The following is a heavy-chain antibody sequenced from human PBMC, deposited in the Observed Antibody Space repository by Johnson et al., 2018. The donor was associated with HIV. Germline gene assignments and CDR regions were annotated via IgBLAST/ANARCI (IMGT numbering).Heavy chain of an antibody. CDR1: GFTFSSYA. V-gene: IGHV3-30*04. CDR3: ARDWEDHGAFDI. J-gene: IGHJ3*02. Sequence: QVQLVESRGVLVQPGGSLRLSCAASGFTFSSYALHWVRQAPGKGLEWVAVISYDGSSKYYADSVKGPFTISRDNSKNTLYLQMNNLRAVDTAVYYCARDWEDHGAFDIWGQGTMVTVSS. CDR2: ISYDGSSK. D-gene: IGHD1-26*01.